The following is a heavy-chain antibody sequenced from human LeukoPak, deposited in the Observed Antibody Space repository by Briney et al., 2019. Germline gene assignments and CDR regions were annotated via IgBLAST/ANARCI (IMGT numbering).Heavy chain of an antibody. CDR3: AREGYYGSGSYYNEGWFDP. CDR1: GFTFSSYA. V-gene: IGHV3-30-3*01. CDR2: ISYDGSNK. Sequence: GGSLRLSCAASGFTFSSYAMHWVRQAPGKGLEWVAVISYDGSNKYYADSVKGRFTISRDNSKNTLYLQMNSLRAEDTAVYYCAREGYYGSGSYYNEGWFDPWGQGTLVTVSS. D-gene: IGHD3-10*01. J-gene: IGHJ5*02.